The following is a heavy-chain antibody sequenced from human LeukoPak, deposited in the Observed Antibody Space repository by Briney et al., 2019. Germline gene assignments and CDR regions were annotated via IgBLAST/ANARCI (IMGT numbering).Heavy chain of an antibody. Sequence: PGGSLRLSCAASGFTFSSYSMNWVRQAPGKGLEWVSYISSSSSTIYYADSVKGRFTISRDNAKSSLYLQMNSLRAEDTAVYYCARIIVGATMDYWGQGTLVTVSS. CDR3: ARIIVGATMDY. CDR1: GFTFSSYS. J-gene: IGHJ4*02. D-gene: IGHD1-26*01. V-gene: IGHV3-48*01. CDR2: ISSSSSTI.